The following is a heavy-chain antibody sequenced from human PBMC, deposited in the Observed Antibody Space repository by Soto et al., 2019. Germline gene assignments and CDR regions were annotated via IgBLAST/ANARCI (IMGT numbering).Heavy chain of an antibody. D-gene: IGHD3-3*01. CDR1: GFTFSSYE. Sequence: EVQLVESGGGLVQPGGSLRLSCAASGFTFSSYEMNWVRQAPGKGLEWVSYISSSGSTIYYADSVKGRFTISRDNAKNSLYLQTNSLRAEDTAVYYCARSPHDWFFGVVIIYDYWGQGTLVTVSS. CDR2: ISSSGSTI. J-gene: IGHJ4*02. V-gene: IGHV3-48*03. CDR3: ARSPHDWFFGVVIIYDY.